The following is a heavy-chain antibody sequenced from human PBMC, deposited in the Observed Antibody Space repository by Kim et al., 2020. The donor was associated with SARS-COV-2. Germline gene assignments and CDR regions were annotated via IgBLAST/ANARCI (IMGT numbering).Heavy chain of an antibody. CDR3: ARSQQAVGYYYFGLDV. V-gene: IGHV3-48*04. D-gene: IGHD2-15*01. CDR2: ISSESSTI. J-gene: IGHJ6*02. CDR1: GFTFNYHS. Sequence: GGSLRLSCEASGFTFNYHSLTWVRLALGKGLEWVSYISSESSTIYYADSVKGRFTISRDNAQNTLFLQMNDLRAEDTALYFCARSQQAVGYYYFGLDVWGQETTVNVSS.